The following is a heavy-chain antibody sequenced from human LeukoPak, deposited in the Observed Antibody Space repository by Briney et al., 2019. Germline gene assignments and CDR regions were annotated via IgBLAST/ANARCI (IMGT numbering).Heavy chain of an antibody. CDR1: GFTFSSFD. CDR3: ARSSFMVRGVSFDY. Sequence: PGGSLRLSCAASGFTFSSFDMHWVRQAPGKGLEWGAVIWYDGSNKYYADSVKGRFTISRDNSKNTLYLQMNSLRAEDTAVYYCARSSFMVRGVSFDYWGQGTLVTVSS. D-gene: IGHD3-10*01. CDR2: IWYDGSNK. V-gene: IGHV3-33*08. J-gene: IGHJ4*02.